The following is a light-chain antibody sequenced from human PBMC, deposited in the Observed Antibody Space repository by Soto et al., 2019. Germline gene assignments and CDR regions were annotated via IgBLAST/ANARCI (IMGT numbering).Light chain of an antibody. V-gene: IGLV2-14*01. CDR1: SSDVGAYNY. CDR3: SSFTSSSTRV. J-gene: IGLJ1*01. Sequence: QSVLTHSASVSGSPGQSITISCTGTSSDVGAYNYVSWYKQHPGKAPKLIIYDVSNRPSGVSNRFSGSKSGNTASLTISALQAEDEADYYCSSFTSSSTRVFGTGTKVTVL. CDR2: DVS.